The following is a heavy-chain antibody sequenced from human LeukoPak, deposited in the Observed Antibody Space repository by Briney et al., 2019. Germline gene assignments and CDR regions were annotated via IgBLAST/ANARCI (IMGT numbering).Heavy chain of an antibody. D-gene: IGHD7-27*01. Sequence: SETLSLTCAVYGGTFSDYYLSWIRQPPGKGLEWIGEINHSGSTNYNPSLKSRLTISVDTSKNQFSLNLSSVTAADTAVYYCARGWGPDYWGQGTLVTVSS. CDR3: ARGWGPDY. CDR1: GGTFSDYY. V-gene: IGHV4-34*01. J-gene: IGHJ4*02. CDR2: INHSGST.